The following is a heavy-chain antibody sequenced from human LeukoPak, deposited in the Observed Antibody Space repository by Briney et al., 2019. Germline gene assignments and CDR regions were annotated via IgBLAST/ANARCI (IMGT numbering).Heavy chain of an antibody. CDR3: ARHPATVTTGYYYYGMDV. Sequence: SETLSLTCTVSGGSISGGSYYWSWIRQPAGKGLEWIGYIYYSGSTNYNPSLKSRVTISVDTSKNQFSLKLCSVTAADTAVYYCARHPATVTTGYYYYGMDVWGQGTTVTVSS. J-gene: IGHJ6*02. CDR2: IYYSGST. V-gene: IGHV4-61*01. CDR1: GGSISGGSYY. D-gene: IGHD4-17*01.